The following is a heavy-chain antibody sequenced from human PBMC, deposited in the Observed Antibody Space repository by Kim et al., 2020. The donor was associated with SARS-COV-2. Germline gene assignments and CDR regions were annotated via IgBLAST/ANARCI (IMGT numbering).Heavy chain of an antibody. Sequence: GGSLRLSCATSGLTVSSNHMSWVRQAPGKGLEWVSVVSTTGNSYYADSVKGRFTISRDNSRNTLYLQMSSLRVEDTAVYYCVSGVDKIKMHNWGQGTLVTVSS. CDR3: VSGVDKIKMHN. D-gene: IGHD2-8*01. J-gene: IGHJ4*02. CDR2: VSTTGNS. V-gene: IGHV3-66*01. CDR1: GLTVSSNH.